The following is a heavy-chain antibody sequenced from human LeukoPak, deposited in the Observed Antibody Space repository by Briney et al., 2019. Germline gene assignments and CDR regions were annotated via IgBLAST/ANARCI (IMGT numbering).Heavy chain of an antibody. D-gene: IGHD2-21*02. CDR3: ASLTAAEAFDI. CDR2: IYDSGST. CDR1: GGSISSYY. Sequence: SEALSLTCTVSGGSISSYYWSWIRQPPGKGLEWIGYIYDSGSTNYNPSLKSRVTISVDTSKNQFSLKLSSVTAADTAVYYCASLTAAEAFDIWGQGTMVTVSS. J-gene: IGHJ3*02. V-gene: IGHV4-59*01.